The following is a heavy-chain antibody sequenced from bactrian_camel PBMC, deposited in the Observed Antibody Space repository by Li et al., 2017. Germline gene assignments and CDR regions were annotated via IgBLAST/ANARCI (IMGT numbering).Heavy chain of an antibody. CDR2: LASDGSS. D-gene: IGHD2*01. CDR1: GDTRSLNY. CDR3: AADRRRHGPPSLRPGDYSV. J-gene: IGHJ4*01. Sequence: HVQLVESGGDSVRPGGSLRLACEVSGDTRSLNYMGWFRQAPGKEREGVASLASDGSSIYANSLKGRFSISKDNARNWLDLQMDSLEPGDTARYYCAADRRRHGPPSLRPGDYSVWGQ. V-gene: IGHV3S53*01.